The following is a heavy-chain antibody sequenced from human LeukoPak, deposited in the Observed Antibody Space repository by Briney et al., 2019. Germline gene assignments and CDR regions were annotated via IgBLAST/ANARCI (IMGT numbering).Heavy chain of an antibody. CDR1: GGSISSYY. Sequence: PSETLSLTCTVSGGSISSYYWSWIRQPPGKGLEWIGYIYYSGSTNYNPSLKSRVTISVDTSKNQFPLKLSSVTAADTAVYYCARYIVVVPAAITWFDPWGQGTLVTVSS. CDR3: ARYIVVVPAAITWFDP. CDR2: IYYSGST. D-gene: IGHD2-2*01. V-gene: IGHV4-59*01. J-gene: IGHJ5*02.